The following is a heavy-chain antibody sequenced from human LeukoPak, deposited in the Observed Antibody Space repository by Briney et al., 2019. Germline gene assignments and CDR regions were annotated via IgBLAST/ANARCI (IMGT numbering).Heavy chain of an antibody. D-gene: IGHD4-17*01. CDR1: GGSISSSSYY. CDR3: VRQGGPVTNYFDY. CDR2: IYSSGST. J-gene: IGHJ4*02. Sequence: SETLSLTCSVAGGSISSSSYYWGWIRQPPGKGLEWIGSIYSSGSTYYNPSLKSRVTIPLDTSKNQFSLKLNSVTAADTAVYYCVRQGGPVTNYFDYWGQGTLVTVSS. V-gene: IGHV4-39*01.